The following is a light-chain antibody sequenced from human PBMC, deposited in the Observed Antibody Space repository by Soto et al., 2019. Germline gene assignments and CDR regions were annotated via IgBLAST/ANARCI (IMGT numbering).Light chain of an antibody. CDR2: AAS. CDR1: QSISTS. J-gene: IGKJ2*01. Sequence: DLQMTQSPSSLSASVGVRVTITCRASQSISTSLNWYPQKPGKAPDLLIYAASNMQSGVPSKFSGSGSGTDFTLPISSLQPDDFATYYRQQSYSSPLLYPFGQRTKLQL. CDR3: QQSYSSPLLYP. V-gene: IGKV1-39*01.